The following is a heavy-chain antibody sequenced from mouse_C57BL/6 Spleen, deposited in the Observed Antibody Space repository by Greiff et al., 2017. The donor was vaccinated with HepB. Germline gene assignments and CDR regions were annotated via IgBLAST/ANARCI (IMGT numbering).Heavy chain of an antibody. J-gene: IGHJ4*01. D-gene: IGHD1-1*01. V-gene: IGHV1-82*01. CDR2: IYPGDGDT. Sequence: QVQLQQSGPELVKPGASVKISCKASGYAFSSSWMNWVKQRPGKGLEWIGRIYPGDGDTNYNGKFKGKATLTADKSSSTAYMQLSSLTSEDSAVYFCARDYYRGAMDYWGQGTSVTVSS. CDR1: GYAFSSSW. CDR3: ARDYYRGAMDY.